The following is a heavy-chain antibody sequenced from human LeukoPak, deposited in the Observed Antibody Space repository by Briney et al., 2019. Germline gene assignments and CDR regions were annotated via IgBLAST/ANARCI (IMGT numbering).Heavy chain of an antibody. V-gene: IGHV3-23*01. D-gene: IGHD3-10*01. CDR3: AKGHGSGSYLFDY. Sequence: GGSLRLSCAASGFTFSSYAMSWVRRAPGKGLEWVSAISGSGGSTYYADSVKGRFTISRDNSKNTLYLQMNSLRAEDTAVYYCAKGHGSGSYLFDYWGQGTLVTVSS. CDR2: ISGSGGST. CDR1: GFTFSSYA. J-gene: IGHJ4*02.